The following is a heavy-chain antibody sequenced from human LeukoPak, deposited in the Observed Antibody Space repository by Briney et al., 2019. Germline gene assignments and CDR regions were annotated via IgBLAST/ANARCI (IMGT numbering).Heavy chain of an antibody. V-gene: IGHV3-23*01. CDR1: GFTFSSYS. D-gene: IGHD6-13*01. CDR3: ASGSGWYISDY. J-gene: IGHJ4*02. CDR2: ITASGTAM. Sequence: GGSLRLSCAASGFTFSSYSMNWVRQAPGKGLEWVSHITASGTAMFYADSVKGRLTISRDNSKNTLFLQMNSLRVEDTAVYYCASGSGWYISDYWGQGTLVTVSS.